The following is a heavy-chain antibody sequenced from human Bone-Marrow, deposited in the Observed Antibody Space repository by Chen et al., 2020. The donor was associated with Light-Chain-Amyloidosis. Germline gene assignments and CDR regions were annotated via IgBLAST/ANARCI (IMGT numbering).Heavy chain of an antibody. J-gene: IGHJ4*02. CDR3: TTEYLGAYDY. Sequence: EVRRVESGGGLVQPGGPLRLSCAASGIPFSNNWMSWVRQAPGKGLEWVANVQGDGSDKYYVDSVKGRFTISRDNAKNSLYLQMNSLRAEDTAVYYCTTEYLGAYDYWGQGTLLTVSS. CDR1: GIPFSNNW. V-gene: IGHV3-7*05. D-gene: IGHD3-16*01. CDR2: VQGDGSDK.